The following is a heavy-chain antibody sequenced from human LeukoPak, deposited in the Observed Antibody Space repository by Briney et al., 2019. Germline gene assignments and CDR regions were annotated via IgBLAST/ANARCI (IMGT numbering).Heavy chain of an antibody. CDR1: GFTFSSYS. CDR2: ISSSSSTI. Sequence: GGSLRLSCAASGFTFSSYSMNWVRQAPGKGLEWVSYISSSSSTIYYADSVKGRFTISRDNAKNSLYLQMNSLRAEDTAVYYCARDGSYQWAQVYYMDVWGKGTTVTVSS. V-gene: IGHV3-48*01. D-gene: IGHD6-19*01. CDR3: ARDGSYQWAQVYYMDV. J-gene: IGHJ6*03.